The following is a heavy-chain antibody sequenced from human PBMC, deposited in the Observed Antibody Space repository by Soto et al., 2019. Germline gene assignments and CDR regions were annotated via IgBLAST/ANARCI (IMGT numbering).Heavy chain of an antibody. Sequence: SETLSLTCTVSGGSISSGGYYWSWIHQHPGKGLEWIGYTYYSGSTYYNPSLKSRVTISVDTSKNQFSLKLSSVTAADTAVYYCARDHMVRGVINYYGMDVWGQGTTVTVSS. CDR3: ARDHMVRGVINYYGMDV. V-gene: IGHV4-31*03. CDR2: TYYSGST. J-gene: IGHJ6*02. CDR1: GGSISSGGYY. D-gene: IGHD3-10*01.